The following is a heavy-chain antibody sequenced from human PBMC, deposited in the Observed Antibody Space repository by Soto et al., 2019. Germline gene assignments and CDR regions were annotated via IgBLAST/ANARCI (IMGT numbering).Heavy chain of an antibody. V-gene: IGHV3-53*04. CDR1: GFTVISNY. Sequence: GGSLRLSCAASGFTVISNYMSWVRQAPGKGLEWVSVIYSGGSTYYADSVKGRFTISRHNSKNTLYLQMNSLRAEDTAVYYCVWGDQRSYYSMVVSCKGTLVSVFS. J-gene: IGHJ6*03. CDR2: IYSGGST. D-gene: IGHD3-16*01. CDR3: VWGDQRSYYSMVV.